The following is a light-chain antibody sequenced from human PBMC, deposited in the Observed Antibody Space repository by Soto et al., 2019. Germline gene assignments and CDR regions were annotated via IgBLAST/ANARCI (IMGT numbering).Light chain of an antibody. CDR2: EDD. Sequence: LTQPHSVSESPGKTVTISCTRSSGRVASNYVQWYQQRPGSAPTTVIFEDDQRPSGVPDRFSGSIDSSSNSAFLTISGLKTEDEADYYCQSYDSPKEVFGGGTQLTVL. J-gene: IGLJ3*02. V-gene: IGLV6-57*04. CDR1: SGRVASNY. CDR3: QSYDSPKEV.